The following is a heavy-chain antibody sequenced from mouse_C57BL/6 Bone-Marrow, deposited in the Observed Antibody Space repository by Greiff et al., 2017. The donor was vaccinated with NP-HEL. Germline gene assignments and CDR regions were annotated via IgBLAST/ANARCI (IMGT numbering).Heavy chain of an antibody. CDR2: IYPSDSET. CDR1: GYTFTSYW. V-gene: IGHV1-61*01. J-gene: IGHJ3*01. CDR3: ARGRSNDWFAY. D-gene: IGHD2-5*01. Sequence: QVQLQQPGAELVRPGSSVKLSCKASGYTFTSYWMDWVKQRPGQGLEWIGNIYPSDSETHYNQKFKDKATLTVDKSSSTAYMQLSSLTSEDSAVYYCARGRSNDWFAYWGQGTLVTVSA.